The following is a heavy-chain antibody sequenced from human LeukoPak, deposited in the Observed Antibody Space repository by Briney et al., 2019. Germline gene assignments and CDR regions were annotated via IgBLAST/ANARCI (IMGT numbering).Heavy chain of an antibody. CDR1: SGSISSSSYY. V-gene: IGHV4-39*07. J-gene: IGHJ4*02. Sequence: SETLSLTCTVSSGSISSSSYYWGWIRQPPGKGLEWIGNIYYSASAYYNPSLKSRVTISVDTSKNQFSLKLSSVTAADTAVYYCARDESGDFWSGYYDYWGRGSLVSVSS. CDR2: IYYSASA. CDR3: ARDESGDFWSGYYDY. D-gene: IGHD3-3*01.